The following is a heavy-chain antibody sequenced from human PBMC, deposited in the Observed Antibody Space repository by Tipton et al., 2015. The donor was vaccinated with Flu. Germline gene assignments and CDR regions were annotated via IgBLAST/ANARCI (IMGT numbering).Heavy chain of an antibody. D-gene: IGHD3-22*01. V-gene: IGHV3-23*01. J-gene: IGHJ4*02. CDR1: GFTFSSYA. CDR3: AKGTVVITPPDY. Sequence: SLRLSCAASGFTFSSYAMSWVRQAPGKGLEWVSVISGSGGSTYYADSVKGRFTIYRDNSKNTLYLQMNSLRAEDTAVYYCAKGTVVITPPDYWGQGTLVTVSS. CDR2: ISGSGGST.